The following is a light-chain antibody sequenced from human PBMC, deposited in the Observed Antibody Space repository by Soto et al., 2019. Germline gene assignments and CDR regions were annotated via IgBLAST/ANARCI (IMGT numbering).Light chain of an antibody. CDR2: EGT. CDR1: NSDVLSYDA. V-gene: IGLV2-23*01. CDR3: CSYGYSNGWV. Sequence: QSALTQPASVSGSPGQSITISCTGTNSDVLSYDAVSWYQHHPGKAPKLIIYEGTKRPSGSSNRFSGPKSGNMASLTISGLQAEDEADYFCCSYGYSNGWVFGGGTQLTVL. J-gene: IGLJ3*02.